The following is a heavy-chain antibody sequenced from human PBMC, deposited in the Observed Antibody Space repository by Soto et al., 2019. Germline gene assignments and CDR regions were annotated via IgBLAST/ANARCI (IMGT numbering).Heavy chain of an antibody. CDR1: GGSVSSGSDY. J-gene: IGHJ4*02. Sequence: QVQLQESGPGLVKPSGTLSLTCTVFGGSVSSGSDYWAWIRQPPEKELEWIGSIYYSGSTNYNPSLKSRVTISIDTSKNQFSLKLSSVTAADTAVYYCARYRFSAAWELDYWGQGTLVTVSS. D-gene: IGHD1-26*01. V-gene: IGHV4-61*01. CDR3: ARYRFSAAWELDY. CDR2: IYYSGST.